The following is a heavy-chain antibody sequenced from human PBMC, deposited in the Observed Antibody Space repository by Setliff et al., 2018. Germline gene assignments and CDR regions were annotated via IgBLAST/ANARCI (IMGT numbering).Heavy chain of an antibody. CDR2: IYWDGDE. CDR3: AYRRKMSARYDAFEV. CDR1: GFSLSDFGVG. J-gene: IGHJ3*01. Sequence: SGPTLVNPTQTLTLTCSFSGFSLSDFGVGVGWIRQPPGKAPEWLALIYWDGDEHYTPSLEKRLTITKDTSNNQLVLTVSNMDSMDTATYFCAYRRKMSARYDAFEVWCQGTLVTVSS. V-gene: IGHV2-5*02. D-gene: IGHD2-15*01.